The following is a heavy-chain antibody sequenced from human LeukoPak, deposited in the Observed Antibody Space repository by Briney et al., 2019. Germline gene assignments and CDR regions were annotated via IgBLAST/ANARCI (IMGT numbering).Heavy chain of an antibody. CDR2: INHSGST. CDR1: GGSFSGYY. V-gene: IGHV4-34*01. Sequence: SETLSLTCAVYGGSFSGYYWSWIRQPPGKGLEWIGEINHSGSTNYNPSLKSRVTISVDTSKNQFSLKLSSVTAADTAVYYCARAHMYYDYIWGSYRRYYFDYWGEGTLVTVSS. CDR3: ARAHMYYDYIWGSYRRYYFDY. J-gene: IGHJ4*02. D-gene: IGHD3-16*02.